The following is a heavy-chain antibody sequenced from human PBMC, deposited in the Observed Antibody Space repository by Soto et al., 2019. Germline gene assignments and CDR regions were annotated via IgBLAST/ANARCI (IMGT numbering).Heavy chain of an antibody. V-gene: IGHV3-23*01. D-gene: IGHD6-13*01. Sequence: EVQLLESGGGLVQPGGSLRLSCAASGFTFSSYAMSWVRQAPGKGLEWVSGISGSGDSTYYADSVRGRFTISRDNSKNTLYLQINSLRAEDTAVYYCAKDRDGAAAGPTNFYGMDVWGQGTTVTVSS. CDR2: ISGSGDST. CDR1: GFTFSSYA. J-gene: IGHJ6*02. CDR3: AKDRDGAAAGPTNFYGMDV.